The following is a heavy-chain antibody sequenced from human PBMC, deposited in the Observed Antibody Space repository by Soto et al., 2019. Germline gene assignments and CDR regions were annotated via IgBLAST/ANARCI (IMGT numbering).Heavy chain of an antibody. Sequence: GASVKVSCKASGGTFSSYTISWVRQAPGQGLEWMGRIIPILGIANYAQKFQGRVTITADKSTSTAYMELSSLRSEDTAVYYCARGETTGNYYYYYMDVWGKGTTVTVSS. D-gene: IGHD4-17*01. V-gene: IGHV1-69*02. CDR2: IIPILGIA. CDR3: ARGETTGNYYYYYMDV. J-gene: IGHJ6*03. CDR1: GGTFSSYT.